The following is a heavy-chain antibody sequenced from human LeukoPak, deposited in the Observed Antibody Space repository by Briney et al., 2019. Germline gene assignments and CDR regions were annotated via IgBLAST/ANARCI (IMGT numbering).Heavy chain of an antibody. J-gene: IGHJ4*02. D-gene: IGHD5-12*01. CDR3: ARLISVDIVASYYFDY. Sequence: PSQTLSLTCTVSGGSINNGGYYWSWIRQHPGKGLEWIGYIYHSGSTSYNSSLKSRVTISVDRSKNQFSLKLSSVTAADTAVYYCARLISVDIVASYYFDYWGQGTLVTVSS. V-gene: IGHV4-30-2*01. CDR2: IYHSGST. CDR1: GGSINNGGYY.